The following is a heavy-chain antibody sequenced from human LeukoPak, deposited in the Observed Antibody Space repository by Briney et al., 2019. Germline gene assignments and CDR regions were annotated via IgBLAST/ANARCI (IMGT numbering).Heavy chain of an antibody. CDR2: IYYSGST. D-gene: IGHD4-17*01. J-gene: IGHJ4*02. V-gene: IGHV4-61*01. CDR3: ARVSGDLRDFPFDY. Sequence: SETPSLTCTISGGSISSGTYYWSWIRQPPGKGLEWIGYIYYSGSTNYNPSLKSRVTISVDTSKNQFSLKLSSVTAADTAVYYCARVSGDLRDFPFDYWGQGTLVTVSS. CDR1: GGSISSGTYY.